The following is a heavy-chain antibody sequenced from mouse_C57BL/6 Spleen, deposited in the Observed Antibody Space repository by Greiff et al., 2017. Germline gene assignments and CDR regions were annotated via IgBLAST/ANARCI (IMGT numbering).Heavy chain of an antibody. J-gene: IGHJ3*01. CDR1: GYAFSSSW. CDR3: ARGASSGLAWFAY. D-gene: IGHD3-2*02. V-gene: IGHV1-82*01. Sequence: VKLQESGPELVKPGASVKISCKASGYAFSSSWMNWVKQRPGKGLEWIGRIYPGDGDTNYNGKFKGKATLTADKSSSTAYMQLSSLTSEDSAVYFCARGASSGLAWFAYWGQGTLVTVSA. CDR2: IYPGDGDT.